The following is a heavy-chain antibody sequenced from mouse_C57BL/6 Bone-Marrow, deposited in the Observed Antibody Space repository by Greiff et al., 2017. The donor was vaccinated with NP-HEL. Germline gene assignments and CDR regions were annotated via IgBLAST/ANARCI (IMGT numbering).Heavy chain of an antibody. V-gene: IGHV7-1*01. J-gene: IGHJ2*01. CDR2: SRNKANDYTT. CDR3: ARDDGTRFDY. CDR1: GFTFSDFY. D-gene: IGHD4-1*01. Sequence: EVKLMESGGGLAQSGRSLRLSCATSGFTFSDFYMEWVRQAPGKGLEWIAASRNKANDYTTEYSASVKGRFIVSRDTSQSILYLQMNALRAEDTAIYYCARDDGTRFDYWGQGTTLTVSS.